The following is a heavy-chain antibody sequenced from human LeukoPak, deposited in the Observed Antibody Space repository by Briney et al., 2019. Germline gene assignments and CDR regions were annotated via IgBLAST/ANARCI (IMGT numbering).Heavy chain of an antibody. V-gene: IGHV3-21*01. CDR2: ISSSSSYI. J-gene: IGHJ4*02. Sequence: GGSLRLSCAASGFTFSSYSMNWVRQAPGKGLEWVSSISSSSSYIYYADSVKGRFTISRDNAKNSLYLQMNSLRAEDTAVYYCARGAWGSGSYGSYYFDYWGQGTLVTVSS. D-gene: IGHD5-18*01. CDR1: GFTFSSYS. CDR3: ARGAWGSGSYGSYYFDY.